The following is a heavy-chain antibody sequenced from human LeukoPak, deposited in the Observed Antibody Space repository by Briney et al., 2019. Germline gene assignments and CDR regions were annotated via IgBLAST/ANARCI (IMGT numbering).Heavy chain of an antibody. Sequence: ASVKVSCKASGYTFNIYYMHRVRQAPGQGLEWMGIINPSSGNTRYAQSFQGRVTLTRDTSTSTIYMELSSLRSDDTAVYYCARDGPGYTSSSTDYMDVWGKGTTVTVSS. D-gene: IGHD6-13*01. CDR3: ARDGPGYTSSSTDYMDV. J-gene: IGHJ6*03. CDR2: INPSSGNT. CDR1: GYTFNIYY. V-gene: IGHV1-46*02.